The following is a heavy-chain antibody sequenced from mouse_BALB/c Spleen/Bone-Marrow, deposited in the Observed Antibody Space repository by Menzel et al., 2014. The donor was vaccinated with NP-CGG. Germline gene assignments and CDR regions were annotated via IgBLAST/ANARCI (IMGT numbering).Heavy chain of an antibody. Sequence: VQLQQSGAELAKPGASVKMSCKASGYTFSTYWMHWVKQRPGQGLEWIGYINPTTDYTDYNQKFKDKATLTADRSSSTAYMQLSSLTSEDSAVYYCARDVDYWGQGTTLTVSS. CDR2: INPTTDYT. V-gene: IGHV1-7*01. J-gene: IGHJ2*01. CDR1: GYTFSTYW. CDR3: ARDVDY.